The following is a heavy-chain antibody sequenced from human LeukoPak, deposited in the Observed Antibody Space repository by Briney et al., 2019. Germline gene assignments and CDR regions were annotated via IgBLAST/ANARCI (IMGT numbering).Heavy chain of an antibody. Sequence: GESLRISCKGSGYTFTSYWISWVRQMPGIGLEWMGVIDPTDSYTNYSPSFQGHVTISADKSISTAYLQWSSLKTSDTAMYYCARIAQDFYDSGSPDYWGQGTLVTVSS. J-gene: IGHJ4*02. V-gene: IGHV5-10-1*01. CDR1: GYTFTSYW. CDR2: IDPTDSYT. CDR3: ARIAQDFYDSGSPDY. D-gene: IGHD3-10*01.